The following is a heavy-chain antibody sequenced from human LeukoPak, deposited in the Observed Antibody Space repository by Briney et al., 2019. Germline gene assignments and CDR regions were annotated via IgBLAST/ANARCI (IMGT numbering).Heavy chain of an antibody. J-gene: IGHJ4*02. Sequence: GRSLRLSCAASGFTFSSYGMHWVRQAPGKGLGWVAVISYDGSNKYYADSVKGRFTISRDNSKNTLYLQMNSLRAEDTAVYYCAKRSTNLIYSYGYFGVDYWGQGTLVTVSS. CDR3: AKRSTNLIYSYGYFGVDY. CDR1: GFTFSSYG. D-gene: IGHD5-18*01. CDR2: ISYDGSNK. V-gene: IGHV3-30*18.